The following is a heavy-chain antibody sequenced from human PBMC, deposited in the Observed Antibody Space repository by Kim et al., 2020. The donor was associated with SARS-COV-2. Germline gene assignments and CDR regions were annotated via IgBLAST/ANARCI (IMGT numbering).Heavy chain of an antibody. CDR3: ARGPVGRHAFDI. CDR2: INHSGST. CDR1: GGSFSGYY. Sequence: SETLSLTCAVYGGSFSGYYWSWIRQPPGKGLEWIGEINHSGSTNYNPSLKSRVTISVDTSKNQFSLKLSSVTAADTAVYYCARGPVGRHAFDIWGQGTMVTVSS. D-gene: IGHD3-10*01. V-gene: IGHV4-34*01. J-gene: IGHJ3*02.